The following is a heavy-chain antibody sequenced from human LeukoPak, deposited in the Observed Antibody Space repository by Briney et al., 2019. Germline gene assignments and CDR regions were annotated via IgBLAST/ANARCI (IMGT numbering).Heavy chain of an antibody. Sequence: GGSLRLSCAASGFTFSSYAMSWVRQAPGKGLEWVASISGTVGSTDYADSVKGRFTISRDNSKNTLYLQLNSLRAEDTAVYYCAKDRGSIAVAGIDYWGQGTLVTVSS. V-gene: IGHV3-23*01. D-gene: IGHD6-19*01. J-gene: IGHJ4*02. CDR3: AKDRGSIAVAGIDY. CDR2: ISGTVGST. CDR1: GFTFSSYA.